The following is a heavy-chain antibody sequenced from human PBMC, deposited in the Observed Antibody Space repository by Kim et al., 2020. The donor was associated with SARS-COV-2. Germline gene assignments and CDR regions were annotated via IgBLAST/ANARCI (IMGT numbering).Heavy chain of an antibody. CDR3: ARERWFGELWEGYFDY. CDR2: ISYDGSNK. Sequence: GGSLRLSCAASGFTFSSYAMHWVRQAPGKGLEWVAVISYDGSNKYYADSVKGRFTISRDNSKNTLYLQMNSLRAEDTAVYYCARERWFGELWEGYFDYWGQGTLVTVSS. V-gene: IGHV3-30-3*01. J-gene: IGHJ4*02. D-gene: IGHD3-10*01. CDR1: GFTFSSYA.